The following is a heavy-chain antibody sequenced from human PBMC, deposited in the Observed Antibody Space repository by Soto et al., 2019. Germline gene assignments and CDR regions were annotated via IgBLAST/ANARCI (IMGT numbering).Heavy chain of an antibody. D-gene: IGHD3-22*01. J-gene: IGHJ4*02. CDR3: AREDSSGYYQFDY. CDR1: GGSVSSGSYY. Sequence: QVQLQESGPGLVKPSETLSLTCTVSGGSVSSGSYYWTWIRQPPGKGLEWIGFVYKSESTNYNPSLKSRVTISVDTSKNQFSRRLSSVTAADTAVYYCAREDSSGYYQFDYWGQGTLVTVSS. V-gene: IGHV4-61*01. CDR2: VYKSEST.